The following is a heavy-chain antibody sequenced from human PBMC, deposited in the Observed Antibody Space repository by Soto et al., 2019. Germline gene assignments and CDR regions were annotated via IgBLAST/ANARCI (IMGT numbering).Heavy chain of an antibody. Sequence: RRWVSQAPGKGLVWVSRINSDGSSTSYADSVKGRFTISRDNAKNTLYLQMNSLRAEDTAVYYCARDWRSDAFDIWGQGTMVTVSS. CDR2: INSDGSST. J-gene: IGHJ3*02. V-gene: IGHV3-74*01. CDR3: ARDWRSDAFDI.